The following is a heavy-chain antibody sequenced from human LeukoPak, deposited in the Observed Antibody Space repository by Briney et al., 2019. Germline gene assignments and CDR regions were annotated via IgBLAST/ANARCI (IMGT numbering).Heavy chain of an antibody. CDR1: GGSISSYN. Sequence: SETLSLTCTVSGGSISSYNWSWIRQPAGKGLEWIGRIYTSSGTNYNPSLKSRVTMSADTSKNPFYLKLSSVTAADTAVYYCARELYYDFWSGYYYYYGMDVWGQGTTVNVSS. J-gene: IGHJ6*02. CDR2: IYTSSGT. CDR3: ARELYYDFWSGYYYYYGMDV. D-gene: IGHD3-3*01. V-gene: IGHV4-4*07.